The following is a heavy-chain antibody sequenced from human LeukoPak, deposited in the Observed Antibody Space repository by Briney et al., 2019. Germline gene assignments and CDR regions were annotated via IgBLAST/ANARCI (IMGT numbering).Heavy chain of an antibody. CDR1: GYSFTSYW. D-gene: IGHD2-15*01. CDR3: ARLPDCSGGSCYSYYFDY. V-gene: IGHV5-51*01. Sequence: GEPLKISCKGSGYSFTSYWIGWVRQMPGKGLGWMGIIYTGDSDTRYSPSFHGEVTISADKSISTAYLQSSSLKASDTAMYYCARLPDCSGGSCYSYYFDYWGQGTLVTVSS. CDR2: IYTGDSDT. J-gene: IGHJ4*02.